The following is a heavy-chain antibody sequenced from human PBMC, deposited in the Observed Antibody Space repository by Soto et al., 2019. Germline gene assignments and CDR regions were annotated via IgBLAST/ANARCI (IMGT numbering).Heavy chain of an antibody. V-gene: IGHV1-3*01. D-gene: IGHD1-7*01. Sequence: QVQLVQSGAEVKKPGASVKVSCKASGYTFTSYAMHWVRRAPGQRLEWMGWINAGNGNTKYSQKFQGRVTITRDTSASTAYMELSSLRSEDTAVYYCARAVEMSGTTIAAFDIWGQGTMVTVSS. CDR3: ARAVEMSGTTIAAFDI. CDR2: INAGNGNT. J-gene: IGHJ3*02. CDR1: GYTFTSYA.